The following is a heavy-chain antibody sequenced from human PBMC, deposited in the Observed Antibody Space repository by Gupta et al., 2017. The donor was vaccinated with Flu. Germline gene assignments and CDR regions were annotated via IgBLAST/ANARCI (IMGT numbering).Heavy chain of an antibody. CDR3: ARVDINRGWFDT. J-gene: IGHJ5*02. CDR2: IYTSETT. Sequence: QVHLQESGPGLVKPSETLSLTCTVSGGPIGSNYWSWIRQPAGKGLEWIGRIYTSETTNYNPYLKSRVTMSVDTSKNQFSLKLSSVTAADTAVYYCARVDINRGWFDTWGQGTRVTVSS. CDR1: GGPIGSNY. D-gene: IGHD2-2*03. V-gene: IGHV4-4*07.